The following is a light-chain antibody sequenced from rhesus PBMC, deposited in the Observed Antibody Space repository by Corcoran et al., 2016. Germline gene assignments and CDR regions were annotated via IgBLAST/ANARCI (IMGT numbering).Light chain of an antibody. CDR2: YAS. CDR1: QAISNY. Sequence: DIQMTQSPSSLSASVGDTVTITCRASQAISNYLAWFQQKPGKAPKPLIYYASNLESGVPSRFSGSGAGTDFTLTINSLQPEDFAVYHCQQYNSYPPTFGQGTKVDIK. V-gene: IGKV1S14*01. J-gene: IGKJ1*01. CDR3: QQYNSYPPT.